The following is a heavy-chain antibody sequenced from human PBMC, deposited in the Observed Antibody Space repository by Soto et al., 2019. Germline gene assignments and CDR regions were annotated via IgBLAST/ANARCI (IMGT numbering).Heavy chain of an antibody. CDR2: IYLDDDK. D-gene: IGHD3-3*01. CDR1: GFSLTTSGVG. Sequence: QITLNESGPTVVRPTETLTLTCGFSGFSLTTSGVGVGWIRQSPGKAPEWLPLIYLDDDKRYSASLKRRLTITKDTSKNQEVLTVADLDPTDTATYHCAHRVLRTVFGLVTTTAIYFDVWGQGTPVAVSS. J-gene: IGHJ4*02. CDR3: AHRVLRTVFGLVTTTAIYFDV. V-gene: IGHV2-5*02.